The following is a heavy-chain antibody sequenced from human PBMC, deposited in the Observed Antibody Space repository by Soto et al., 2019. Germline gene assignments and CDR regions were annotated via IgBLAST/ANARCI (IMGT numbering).Heavy chain of an antibody. D-gene: IGHD5-12*01. V-gene: IGHV3-48*01. J-gene: IGHJ4*02. Sequence: EVQLVESGGGLVQPGGSLRLSCVASGFTLSRYSMNWVRQAPGKGLEWVSYISRSSSTIYYADSVKGRFTISRDNAENSVALRMNSLRADDTGVYFGARGLAGWIPDYWGQGTGVTVSS. CDR3: ARGLAGWIPDY. CDR1: GFTLSRYS. CDR2: ISRSSSTI.